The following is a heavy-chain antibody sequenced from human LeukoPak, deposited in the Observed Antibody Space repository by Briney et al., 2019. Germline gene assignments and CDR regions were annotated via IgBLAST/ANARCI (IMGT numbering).Heavy chain of an antibody. CDR1: GYTFTSYG. D-gene: IGHD6-13*01. CDR2: ISAYNGNT. J-gene: IGHJ5*02. V-gene: IGHV1-18*01. CDR3: ARDPIRLGSWYSANWFDP. Sequence: ASVKVSCKASGYTFTSYGISWVRQAPGQGLEWMGWISAYNGNTNCAQKLQGRVTMTTDTSTSTAYMELRSLRSDDTAVYYCARDPIRLGSWYSANWFDPWGQGTLVTVSS.